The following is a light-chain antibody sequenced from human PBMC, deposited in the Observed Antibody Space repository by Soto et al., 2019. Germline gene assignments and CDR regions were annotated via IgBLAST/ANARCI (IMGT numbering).Light chain of an antibody. CDR2: GAS. CDR3: QQRSNWPLT. V-gene: IGKV3-11*01. J-gene: IGKJ4*01. Sequence: EIVLTLSPATLSLSPGEIAILSCRASQSVSSYLAWYQQKPGQAPRLLISGASNRATGIPDRFSGSGSATDFSLIISSLEPEDFALYYCQQRSNWPLTFGGGTKVDIK. CDR1: QSVSSY.